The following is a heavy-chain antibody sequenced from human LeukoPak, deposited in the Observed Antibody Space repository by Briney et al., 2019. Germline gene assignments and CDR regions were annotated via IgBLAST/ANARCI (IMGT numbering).Heavy chain of an antibody. CDR2: TYYRPKWYN. V-gene: IGHV6-1*01. CDR3: ARERNWNYDY. D-gene: IGHD1-7*01. J-gene: IGHJ4*02. CDR1: GDTVSSNITA. Sequence: SQSLSLTCAISGDTVSSNITAWNWIRHSPLRGLDWLTRTYYRPKWYNDSAVYVKSRITINPDTSKNQLSLQLNSVTPEDTAVYYWARERNWNYDYWGQGTLVSVSS.